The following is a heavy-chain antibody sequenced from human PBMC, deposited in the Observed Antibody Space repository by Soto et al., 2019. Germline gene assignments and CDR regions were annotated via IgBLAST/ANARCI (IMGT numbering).Heavy chain of an antibody. CDR3: ARDRGVAPPVAGTTHDYYYMDV. CDR2: ISAYNGNT. CDR1: GYSFTNYG. D-gene: IGHD6-19*01. J-gene: IGHJ6*03. V-gene: IGHV1-18*01. Sequence: QDRLVQSGVEVKKPGASVRVSCKASGYSFTNYGITWVRQAPGQGFEWMGWISAYNGNTNYAQKFKGRVTLTTDASTSTAYLELRSLGSDDTAVDYCARDRGVAPPVAGTTHDYYYMDVWGKGTTVTVSS.